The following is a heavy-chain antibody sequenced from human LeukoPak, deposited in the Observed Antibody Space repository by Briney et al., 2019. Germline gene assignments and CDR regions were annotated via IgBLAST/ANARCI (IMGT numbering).Heavy chain of an antibody. V-gene: IGHV1-2*02. CDR1: GYTFSGYY. CDR3: ARAWISPYYFDY. J-gene: IGHJ4*02. Sequence: ASVNVSCKASGYTFSGYYTHWVRQAPGQGLEWMGWINPHSGDTNYAQKFQGRVTMTRDTSISTAYMELSWLRSDDTAVFYCARAWISPYYFDYWGQGTLVTVSS. D-gene: IGHD5-12*01. CDR2: INPHSGDT.